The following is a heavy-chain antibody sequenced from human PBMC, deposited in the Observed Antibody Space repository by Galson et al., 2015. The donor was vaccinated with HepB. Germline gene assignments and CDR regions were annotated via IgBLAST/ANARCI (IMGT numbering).Heavy chain of an antibody. CDR3: ARARITMVRGVIVFDY. J-gene: IGHJ4*02. Sequence: SETLSLTCSVSGGSVSSGGYYWNWIRQPPGKGLEWIGYIYYSGSTNYNPSLKSRVTISVDTSKNQFSLKLSSVTAADTAVYYCARARITMVRGVIVFDYWGQGTLVTVSS. D-gene: IGHD3-10*01. CDR1: GGSVSSGGYY. V-gene: IGHV4-61*08. CDR2: IYYSGST.